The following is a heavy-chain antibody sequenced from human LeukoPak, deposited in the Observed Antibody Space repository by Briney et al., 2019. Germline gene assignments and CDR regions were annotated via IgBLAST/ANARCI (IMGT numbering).Heavy chain of an antibody. D-gene: IGHD3-22*01. CDR1: GFTVSSNY. CDR3: ANGDYDSSGYPEYFQH. CDR2: IYSGGST. J-gene: IGHJ1*01. V-gene: IGHV3-53*01. Sequence: QTGGSLRLSCAASGFTVSSNYMSWVRQAPGKGLEWVSVIYSGGSTYYADSVKGRFTISRDNSKNTLYLQMNSLRAEDTAVYYCANGDYDSSGYPEYFQHWGQGTLVTVSS.